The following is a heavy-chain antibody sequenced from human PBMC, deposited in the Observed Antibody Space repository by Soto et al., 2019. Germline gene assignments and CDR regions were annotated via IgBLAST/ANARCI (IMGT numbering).Heavy chain of an antibody. J-gene: IGHJ5*02. CDR1: GGSISSSSYY. Sequence: PSETLSLTCTVSGGSISSSSYYWGWIRQPPGKGLEWIGSIYYSGSTYYNPSLKSRVTISVDTSKNQFSLKLSSVTAADTAVYYCARSKWARRRELLLGYNWFDPWGQGTLVTVSS. D-gene: IGHD2-2*01. CDR3: ARSKWARRRELLLGYNWFDP. CDR2: IYYSGST. V-gene: IGHV4-39*01.